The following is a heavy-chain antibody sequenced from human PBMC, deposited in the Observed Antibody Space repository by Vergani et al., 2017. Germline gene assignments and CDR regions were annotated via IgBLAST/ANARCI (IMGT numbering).Heavy chain of an antibody. V-gene: IGHV1-18*01. CDR3: ARDPDIVVVPAAPYYYYCYGMDV. CDR2: VSPYNGNT. J-gene: IGHJ6*02. CDR1: GYSLINYG. Sequence: QSQLVQSGDEVKKPGASVKVSCKTSGYSLINYGISWVRQAPGQGLEWLGWVSPYNGNTNYGQKIQGRVTMTTDTSTRTAYMQLRSLTFDDTAVYYCARDPDIVVVPAAPYYYYCYGMDVWGQGTTVTVSS. D-gene: IGHD2-2*01.